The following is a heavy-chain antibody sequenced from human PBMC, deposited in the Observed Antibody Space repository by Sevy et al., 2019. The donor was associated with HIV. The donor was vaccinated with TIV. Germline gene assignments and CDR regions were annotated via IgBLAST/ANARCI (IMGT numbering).Heavy chain of an antibody. CDR3: ARPVTNSGSYSEDFQH. Sequence: SVKVSCKASGYTFTGYYMHWVRQAPGQGLEWMGWINPNSGGTNYAQKFQGRVTMTRDTSISTAYMELSRLRSDDTAVYYCARPVTNSGSYSEDFQHWGQGTLVTISS. CDR1: GYTFTGYY. CDR2: INPNSGGT. V-gene: IGHV1-2*02. D-gene: IGHD1-26*01. J-gene: IGHJ1*01.